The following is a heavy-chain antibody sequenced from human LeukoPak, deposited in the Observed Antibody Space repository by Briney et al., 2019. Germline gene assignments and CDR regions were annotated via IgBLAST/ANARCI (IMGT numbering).Heavy chain of an antibody. J-gene: IGHJ4*02. Sequence: PGGSLRLSCAASGFTFSSYGMHWVRQAPGKGLEWVAVIWYDGSNKYYADSVKGRFTISRDNSKNTLYLQMNSLRAEDTAVYYCARDGTTVGPFILTGYYFFDYWGQGTLVTVSS. D-gene: IGHD3-9*01. CDR2: IWYDGSNK. CDR1: GFTFSSYG. CDR3: ARDGTTVGPFILTGYYFFDY. V-gene: IGHV3-33*01.